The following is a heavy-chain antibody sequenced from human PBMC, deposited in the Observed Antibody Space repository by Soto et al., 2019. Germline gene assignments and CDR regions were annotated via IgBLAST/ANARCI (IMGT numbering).Heavy chain of an antibody. V-gene: IGHV1-69*01. CDR1: GGTFSSYA. CDR3: ANQNSSWYYYYGMDV. CDR2: IIPILGTA. Sequence: QVQLVQSGAEVKKPGSSVKVSCKASGGTFSSYAISWVRQAPGQGLEWMGGIIPILGTANYVQKFQGRVTITADESTSTAYMEQSRLRSEDTAVYYCANQNSSWYYYYGMDVWGQGTTVTVSS. J-gene: IGHJ6*02. D-gene: IGHD6-13*01.